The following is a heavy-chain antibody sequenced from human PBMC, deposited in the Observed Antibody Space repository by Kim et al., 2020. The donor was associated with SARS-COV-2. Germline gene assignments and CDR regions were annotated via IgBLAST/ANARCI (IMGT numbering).Heavy chain of an antibody. CDR3: ARDSIVVVPDTAANYYYYYMDV. V-gene: IGHV3-21*01. D-gene: IGHD2-2*01. CDR1: GFTFSSYS. Sequence: GGSLRLSCAASGFTFSSYSMNWVRQAPGKGLEWVSSISSSSSYIYYADSVKGRFTISRDNAKNSLYLQMNSLRAEDTAVYYCARDSIVVVPDTAANYYYYYMDVWGKGTTVTVSS. J-gene: IGHJ6*03. CDR2: ISSSSSYI.